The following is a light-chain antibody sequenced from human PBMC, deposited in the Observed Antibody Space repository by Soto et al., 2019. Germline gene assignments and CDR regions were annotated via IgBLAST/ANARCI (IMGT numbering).Light chain of an antibody. J-gene: IGKJ2*01. CDR3: QQYGSSPYT. CDR2: GAS. V-gene: IGKV3-20*01. CDR1: QSVSSSY. Sequence: EIVLTQSPGTLSLSPGERATLSCRASQSVSSSYLAWYQQKPGQAPRLLIYGASSRATGIPDRFSGSGSGTDFRLTISRLEPEDFAVYYCQQYGSSPYTFGQGTKLEIK.